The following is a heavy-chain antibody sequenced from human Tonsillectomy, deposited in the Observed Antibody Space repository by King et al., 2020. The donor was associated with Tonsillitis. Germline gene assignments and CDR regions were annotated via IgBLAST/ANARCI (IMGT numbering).Heavy chain of an antibody. CDR1: GFTFSSLW. CDR2: INSDGSDT. V-gene: IGHV3-74*01. CDR3: ARGVYGAIDY. J-gene: IGHJ4*02. Sequence: VQLVESGGGLVQPGGSLRLSCAASGFTFSSLWMHWVRQAPGKGLVWISYINSDGSDTTYADSVKGRFTISRDNARNTLYLQMNSLRVEDTAVYYCARGVYGAIDYWGQGALVTVSS. D-gene: IGHD4-17*01.